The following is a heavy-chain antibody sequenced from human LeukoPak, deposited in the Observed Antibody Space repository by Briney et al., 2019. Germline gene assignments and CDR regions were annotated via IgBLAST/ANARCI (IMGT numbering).Heavy chain of an antibody. Sequence: GGSLRLSCAASGFTFSSFAMQWVRQAPGKGLEWVAAIYYDGSNYADSGKGRFTISRDNSKNTLYLQLNSLRPEDTAVYYCAKGLRFVDYWGQGTLVTVSS. CDR2: IYYDGS. CDR1: GFTFSSFA. V-gene: IGHV3-30*01. CDR3: AKGLRFVDY. J-gene: IGHJ4*02. D-gene: IGHD5-12*01.